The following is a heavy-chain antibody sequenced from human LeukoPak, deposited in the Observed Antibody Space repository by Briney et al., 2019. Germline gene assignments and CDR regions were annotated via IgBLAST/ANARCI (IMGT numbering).Heavy chain of an antibody. V-gene: IGHV3-48*01. CDR2: ISTGGSTM. CDR1: GFTFSSYD. CDR3: ARGPPLFDP. J-gene: IGHJ5*02. Sequence: GGSLRLSCITSGFTFSSYDMNWVRQAPGKGLEWVSYISTGGSTMYYADSVKGRFTISRDNAKNSLFLQMNGLRAEDTAVYYCARGPPLFDPWGQGTLVTVS.